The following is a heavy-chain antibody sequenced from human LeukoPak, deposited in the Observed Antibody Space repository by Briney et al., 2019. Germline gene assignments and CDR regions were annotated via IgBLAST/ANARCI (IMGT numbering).Heavy chain of an antibody. D-gene: IGHD1-1*01. Sequence: GGSLRLSCAASGFTFSNYAMHWVRQAPGKGLEWVAVISSDGSNKYYADSVKGRFTISRDNLENTLYTQMNSLRVEDTAVYYCAKGHSAHGTGFDYWGQGTLVIVSS. CDR1: GFTFSNYA. J-gene: IGHJ4*02. V-gene: IGHV3-30-3*01. CDR3: AKGHSAHGTGFDY. CDR2: ISSDGSNK.